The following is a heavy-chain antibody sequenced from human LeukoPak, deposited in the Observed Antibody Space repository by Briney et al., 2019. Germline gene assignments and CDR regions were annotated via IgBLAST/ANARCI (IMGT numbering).Heavy chain of an antibody. CDR1: GESFSGYY. CDR2: FNPSGST. D-gene: IGHD6-13*01. CDR3: ARGIAVPGATYPAFYGIDV. Sequence: SETLSLTCGVYGESFSGYYWTWIRQAPGKGLEWIGEFNPSGSTNYTPSLNSRVTISVDTSKRQFSLKLSSLTAADTAVDYCARGIAVPGATYPAFYGIDVWGQGTPVTVSS. J-gene: IGHJ6*02. V-gene: IGHV4-34*01.